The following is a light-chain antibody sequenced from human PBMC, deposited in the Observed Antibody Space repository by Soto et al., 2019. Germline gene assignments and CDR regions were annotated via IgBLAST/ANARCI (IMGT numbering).Light chain of an antibody. J-gene: IGKJ1*01. CDR1: QTVSTY. Sequence: DTQMTQSPSSLSASVGDRISISCRASQTVSTYLNWYQQKPGKAPTLLISATSTLQSGVPSRFSGSGPGTDFTLTITSLQPEDFATYYCQQTYTTPRTFGQGTKVAIK. CDR3: QQTYTTPRT. V-gene: IGKV1-39*01. CDR2: ATS.